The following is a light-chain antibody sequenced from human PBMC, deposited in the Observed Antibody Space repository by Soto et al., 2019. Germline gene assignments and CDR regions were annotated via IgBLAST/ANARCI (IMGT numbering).Light chain of an antibody. CDR3: LQHNSCPRS. J-gene: IGKJ1*01. CDR2: AAS. V-gene: IGKV1-17*01. CDR1: PGIRND. Sequence: DIQMTPSPSSLSASVGDRVTITCRARPGIRNDLGWYPQNPRKAPKRLIYAASSLQRGVPSTFSGCGSVTEFTLTISSLQHEDLAPYEGLQHNSCPRSFGQGTVVYSK.